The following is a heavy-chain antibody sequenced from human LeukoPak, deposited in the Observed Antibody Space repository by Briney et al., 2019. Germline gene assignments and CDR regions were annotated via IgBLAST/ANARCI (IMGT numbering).Heavy chain of an antibody. CDR1: GGSISSYY. D-gene: IGHD5-18*01. CDR2: IYTSGST. Sequence: SETLSLTCTVSGGSISSYYRSWIRQPAGKGLEWLGRIYTSGSTNYNPSLRSRVTMAGDTSKNQFSLKPSSVTAADTSVYYCARLGRGYSYGSPPDYWGQGTLVTLSS. J-gene: IGHJ4*02. CDR3: ARLGRGYSYGSPPDY. V-gene: IGHV4-4*07.